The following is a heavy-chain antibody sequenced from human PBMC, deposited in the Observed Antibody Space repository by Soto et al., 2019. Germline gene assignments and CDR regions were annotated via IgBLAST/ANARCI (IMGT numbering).Heavy chain of an antibody. V-gene: IGHV3-30*18. D-gene: IGHD3-16*01. CDR3: AKDQERFYGIDY. J-gene: IGHJ4*02. CDR2: ISYDGSNK. Sequence: GGSLRLSCAASGFTFSSYGMHWVRQAPGKGLEWVAVISYDGSNKYYADSVKGRFTISRDNSKNTLYLQMNSLRAEDTAVYYCAKDQERFYGIDYWGQGTLVTVSS. CDR1: GFTFSSYG.